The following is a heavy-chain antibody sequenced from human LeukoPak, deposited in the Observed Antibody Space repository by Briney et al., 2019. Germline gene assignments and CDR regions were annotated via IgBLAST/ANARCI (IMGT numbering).Heavy chain of an antibody. CDR1: GGSVRSYY. CDR3: ATWRTAKTGFDY. CDR2: IYYSGST. J-gene: IGHJ4*02. V-gene: IGHV4-59*08. Sequence: PSETLSLTCAVSGGSVRSYYWSWIRQPPGKGLEWIGYIYYSGSTNYNPSLKSRVTISVDTSKNQFSLRLSSVTAADTAVYYCATWRTAKTGFDYWGQGTLVTVSS. D-gene: IGHD1-1*01.